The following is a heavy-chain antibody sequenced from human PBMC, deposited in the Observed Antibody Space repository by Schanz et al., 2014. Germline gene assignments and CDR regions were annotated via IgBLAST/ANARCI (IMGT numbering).Heavy chain of an antibody. CDR2: INPSSGTT. J-gene: IGHJ4*02. CDR3: ARGGFFDSTSFDS. V-gene: IGHV1-46*03. D-gene: IGHD2-2*01. CDR1: GYSFTDYA. Sequence: QVQLVQSGVEVKRPGASVRVSCKASGYSFTDYAIHWVRQAPGQGLEWMGIINPSSGTTRIAQNFQGRLTVTRDTSTSTVNMELSSLRSEDTAVYYCARGGFFDSTSFDSWGQGTLVTGSS.